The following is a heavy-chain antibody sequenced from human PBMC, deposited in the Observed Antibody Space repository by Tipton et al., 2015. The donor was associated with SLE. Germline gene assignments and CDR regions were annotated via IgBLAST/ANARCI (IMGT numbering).Heavy chain of an antibody. CDR2: IYYSGST. CDR3: ARGGFGELSY. J-gene: IGHJ4*02. V-gene: IGHV4-39*01. Sequence: TLSLTCTVSGGSISSSSYYWGWIRQPPGKGLEWIGSIYYSGSTYYNPSLKSRVTISVDTSKNQFSLKLSSVTAADTAVYYCARGGFGELSYWGQGTLVTVSS. D-gene: IGHD3-10*01. CDR1: GGSISSSSYY.